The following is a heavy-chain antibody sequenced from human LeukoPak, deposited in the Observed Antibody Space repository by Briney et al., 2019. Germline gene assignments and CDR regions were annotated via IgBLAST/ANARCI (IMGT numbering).Heavy chain of an antibody. CDR3: ARDPYYYDSSGYYLDY. Sequence: GGSLRLSCAASGFTFSSYGMHWVRQAPGKGLEWVAVIWYDGSNKYYADSVKGRFTISRDNSKNTLYLQMNSLGAEDTAVYYCARDPYYYDSSGYYLDYWGQGTLVTVSS. CDR1: GFTFSSYG. CDR2: IWYDGSNK. V-gene: IGHV3-33*01. D-gene: IGHD3-22*01. J-gene: IGHJ4*02.